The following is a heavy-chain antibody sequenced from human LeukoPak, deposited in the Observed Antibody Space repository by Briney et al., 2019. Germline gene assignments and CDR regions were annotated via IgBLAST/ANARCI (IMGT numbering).Heavy chain of an antibody. J-gene: IGHJ4*02. D-gene: IGHD2-21*01. Sequence: SETLSLTCTVSGGSISSYYWSWIRQPPGKGLEWIGYIYYSGSTNYNPSLKSRVTISVDTSKNQFSLKLSSVTAADTAVYYCARVPYFPDYFDYWGQGTLFTVSS. CDR1: GGSISSYY. CDR3: ARVPYFPDYFDY. V-gene: IGHV4-59*01. CDR2: IYYSGST.